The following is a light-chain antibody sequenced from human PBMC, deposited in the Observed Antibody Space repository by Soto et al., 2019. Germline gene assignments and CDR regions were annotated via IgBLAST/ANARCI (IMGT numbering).Light chain of an antibody. J-gene: IGLJ1*01. Sequence: QSALTQPASVSGSPGQSITISCTGTSSDVGAYIFVSWYQQYPGKAPKLMIYDITNRPSGVSNRFSGSKAGNTASLTISGLQAEDEADYYCVSFTTSKSYVFGTGTNSPS. CDR2: DIT. CDR3: VSFTTSKSYV. CDR1: SSDVGAYIF. V-gene: IGLV2-14*01.